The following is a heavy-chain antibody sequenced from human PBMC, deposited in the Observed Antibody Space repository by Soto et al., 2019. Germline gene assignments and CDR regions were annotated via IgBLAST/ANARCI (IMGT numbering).Heavy chain of an antibody. Sequence: EVQLVQSGAEVKKPGESLRISCKGSGYSFTSYWISWVRQMPGKGLEWMGRIDPSDSYTNYSPSFQGHVTISADKSISTAYLQWSSLKASDSGMYYCARGIVVVPAARMYYYYGMDVWGQGTTVTVSS. V-gene: IGHV5-10-1*03. D-gene: IGHD2-2*01. CDR3: ARGIVVVPAARMYYYYGMDV. J-gene: IGHJ6*02. CDR2: IDPSDSYT. CDR1: GYSFTSYW.